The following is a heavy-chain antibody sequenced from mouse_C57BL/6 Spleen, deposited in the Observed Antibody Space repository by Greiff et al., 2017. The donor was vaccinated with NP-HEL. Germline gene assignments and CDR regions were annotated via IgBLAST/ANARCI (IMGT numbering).Heavy chain of an antibody. CDR2: IDPETGGT. CDR3: TREGNYYGSSYGFAY. CDR1: GYTFTDYE. D-gene: IGHD1-1*01. J-gene: IGHJ3*01. Sequence: VQLVESGAELVRPGASVTLSCKASGYTFTDYEMHWVKQTPVHGLEWIGAIDPETGGTAYNQKFKGKAILTADKSSSTAYMELRSLTSEDSAVYYCTREGNYYGSSYGFAYWGQGTLVTVSA. V-gene: IGHV1-15*01.